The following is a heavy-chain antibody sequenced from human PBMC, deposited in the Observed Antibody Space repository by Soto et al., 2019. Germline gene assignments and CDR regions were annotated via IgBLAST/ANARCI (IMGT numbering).Heavy chain of an antibody. CDR3: AAISSGYYRVFDY. V-gene: IGHV1-58*01. J-gene: IGHJ4*01. D-gene: IGHD3-22*01. CDR2: ILVGSGQT. Sequence: SVKVSCKASGATFTSSTVNWVRQARGQPPEWIGWILVGSGQTNSAQKFQGRVAITRDMSTYTAYLELNSLRSDDSAVYYCAAISSGYYRVFDYWG. CDR1: GATFTSST.